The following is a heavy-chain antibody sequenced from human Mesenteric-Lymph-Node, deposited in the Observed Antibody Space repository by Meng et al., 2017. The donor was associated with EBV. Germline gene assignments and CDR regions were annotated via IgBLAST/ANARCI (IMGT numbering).Heavy chain of an antibody. D-gene: IGHD3-10*01. V-gene: IGHV2-5*02. CDR2: IYWDDDK. CDR3: AHRPSGTYYRTFDY. Sequence: QTTLKESGPTPVKPTQTLTLTCTFSGFSLSTDGVGVAWIRQPPGKALEWLGIIYWDDDKRYSPSLKNRLTITKDTSKNQVVLTMTNMDPVDTATYYCAHRPSGTYYRTFDYWGQGTLVTVSS. CDR1: GFSLSTDGVG. J-gene: IGHJ4*02.